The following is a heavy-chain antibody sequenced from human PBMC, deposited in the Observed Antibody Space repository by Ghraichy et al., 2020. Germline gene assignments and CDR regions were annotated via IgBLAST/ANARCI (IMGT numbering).Heavy chain of an antibody. CDR2: MNPNSGNT. V-gene: IGHV1-8*01. D-gene: IGHD6-13*01. CDR3: ARGRYSSSWYWIEVKGPYYYGMDV. Sequence: ASVKVSCKASGYTFTSYDINWVRQATGQGLEWMGWMNPNSGNTGYAQKFQGRVTMTRNTSISTAYMELSSLRSEDTAVYYCARGRYSSSWYWIEVKGPYYYGMDVWGQGTTVTVSS. J-gene: IGHJ6*02. CDR1: GYTFTSYD.